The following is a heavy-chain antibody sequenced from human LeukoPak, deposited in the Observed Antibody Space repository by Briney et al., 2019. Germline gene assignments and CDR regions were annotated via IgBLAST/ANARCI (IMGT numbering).Heavy chain of an antibody. V-gene: IGHV3-23*01. Sequence: GGSLRLSCAASGFTFSSYAMSWVRQAPGKGLEWVSAISGSGGSTYYADSVKGRFTISRDNSKNTLYLQMNSLRAEDTAVYYCAKFSCSSTSCSTNYYYYYMDVWGKGTTVTVSS. D-gene: IGHD2-2*02. CDR1: GFTFSSYA. CDR2: ISGSGGST. CDR3: AKFSCSSTSCSTNYYYYYMDV. J-gene: IGHJ6*03.